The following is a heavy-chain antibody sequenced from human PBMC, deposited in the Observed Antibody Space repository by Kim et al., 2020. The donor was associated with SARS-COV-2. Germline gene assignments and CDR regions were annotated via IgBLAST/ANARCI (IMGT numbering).Heavy chain of an antibody. Sequence: SETLSLTCTVNGGSFSGYFWNWIRQSPGKRLQWIGEINHSGGTNYNASLRSRVTISVVTSKNQFSLKLSSVTVADTAVYYCARGGSDFFYTSYSTPFDSWGQGTLVTVSS. CDR3: ARGGSDFFYTSYSTPFDS. D-gene: IGHD3-9*01. CDR1: GGSFSGYF. V-gene: IGHV4-34*01. J-gene: IGHJ4*02. CDR2: INHSGGT.